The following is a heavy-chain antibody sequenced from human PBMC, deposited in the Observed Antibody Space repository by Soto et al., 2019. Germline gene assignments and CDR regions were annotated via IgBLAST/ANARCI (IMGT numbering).Heavy chain of an antibody. CDR1: GGSFSGYY. J-gene: IGHJ5*02. D-gene: IGHD2-15*01. CDR3: ARGGVVVVAATRWFDP. Sequence: QVQLQQWGAGLLKPSETLSLTCAVYGGSFSGYYWSWIRQPPGKGLEWIGEINHSGSTNYNPSLKSRVTISVDTSKNQFSLKLGSVTAADTAVYYCARGGVVVVAATRWFDPWGQGTLVTVSS. CDR2: INHSGST. V-gene: IGHV4-34*01.